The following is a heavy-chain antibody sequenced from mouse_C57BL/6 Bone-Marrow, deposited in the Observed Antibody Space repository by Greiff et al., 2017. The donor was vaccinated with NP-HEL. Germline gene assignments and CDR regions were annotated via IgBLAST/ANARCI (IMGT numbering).Heavy chain of an antibody. V-gene: IGHV2-2*01. CDR2: IWSGGST. CDR3: ARRGIPDWYFDV. J-gene: IGHJ1*03. Sequence: QVQLQQSGPGLVQPSQSLSITCPVSGFSLTSYGVHWVRQSPGKGLEWLGVIWSGGSTDYNAAFISRLSISKDNSKSQVFFKMNSLQADDTAIYYCARRGIPDWYFDVWGTGTTVTVSS. CDR1: GFSLTSYG.